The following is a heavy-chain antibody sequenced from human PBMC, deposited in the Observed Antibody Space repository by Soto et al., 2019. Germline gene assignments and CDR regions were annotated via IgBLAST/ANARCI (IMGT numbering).Heavy chain of an antibody. CDR2: LFYTGGT. J-gene: IGHJ3*01. D-gene: IGHD5-12*01. Sequence: QVQLQESGPGLVKPSETLSLTCTVSGGSISDYYWSWIRQPPGRGLEWIGYLFYTGGTSYNPSLQGRVTMSVDTSKNHLSLKLTSVIAADTAVYYCARGNAVATPGAFAVWGPGTFVSVSS. CDR1: GGSISDYY. CDR3: ARGNAVATPGAFAV. V-gene: IGHV4-59*01.